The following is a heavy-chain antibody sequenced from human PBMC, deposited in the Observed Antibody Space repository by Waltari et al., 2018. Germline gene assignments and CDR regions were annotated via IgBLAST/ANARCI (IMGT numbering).Heavy chain of an antibody. CDR2: MSYDGYSR. CDR3: AREGYTSGRAGNFDY. D-gene: IGHD2-15*01. Sequence: LVESGGDVVPSGRSLRLSCASSRSAFHNDIMHWVRQAPGKGLEWVSAMSYDGYSRYYADSVKGRFTISRDDSLKTVYLQLDSLRVEDTAVYYCAREGYTSGRAGNFDYWGQGTLVTVSS. J-gene: IGHJ4*02. CDR1: RSAFHNDI. V-gene: IGHV3-30-3*01.